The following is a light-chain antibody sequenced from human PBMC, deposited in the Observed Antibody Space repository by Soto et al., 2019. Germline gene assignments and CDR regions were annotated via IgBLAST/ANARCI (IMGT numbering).Light chain of an antibody. CDR3: QQYNSWPVT. CDR2: GAS. V-gene: IGKV3-15*01. J-gene: IGKJ1*01. CDR1: QSVSST. Sequence: EIVMTQSPATLSVSPGERATLSCRASQSVSSTLAWYQQKPGQAPRLLIYGASTRATDIPARFTGSGSGTEFTLTIGSLQSEDFAVYYCQQYNSWPVTFGQGTKVDIK.